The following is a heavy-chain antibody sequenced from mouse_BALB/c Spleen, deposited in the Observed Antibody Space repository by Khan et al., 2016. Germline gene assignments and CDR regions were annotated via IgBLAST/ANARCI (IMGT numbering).Heavy chain of an antibody. D-gene: IGHD2-1*01. CDR3: AREGGNYVWFAY. V-gene: IGHV1-39*01. CDR1: DYSFTDYN. CDR2: IDPYFGST. Sequence: VQLQQPGPEVEKPGASVKISCKASDYSFTDYNMNWVKQSNGKSLEWIGNIDPYFGSTSYNQNFKGKATLTVDKSSSTAYMQLKSLTSEDSSVYYCAREGGNYVWFAYWGQGTLVTVSA. J-gene: IGHJ3*01.